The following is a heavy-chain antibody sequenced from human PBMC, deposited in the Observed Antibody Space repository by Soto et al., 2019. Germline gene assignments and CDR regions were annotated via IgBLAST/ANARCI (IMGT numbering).Heavy chain of an antibody. D-gene: IGHD3-3*01. CDR1: GGSIGSYY. CDR3: ARDGGFYYGMDV. Sequence: QVQLQESGPGLVKPSETLSLTCTVSGGSIGSYYWNWIRQPPGKGLEWIGYIYYRGSTNYNPSLTSRVTISVDTSKNQFSLKLSSVTAADTAVYYCARDGGFYYGMDVWGQGTTVTVSS. J-gene: IGHJ6*02. CDR2: IYYRGST. V-gene: IGHV4-59*01.